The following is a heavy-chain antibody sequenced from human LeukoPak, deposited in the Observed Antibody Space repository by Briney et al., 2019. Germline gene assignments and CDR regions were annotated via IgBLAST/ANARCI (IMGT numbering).Heavy chain of an antibody. D-gene: IGHD3-22*01. V-gene: IGHV3-23*01. CDR2: IGGSGGDT. J-gene: IGHJ4*02. CDR3: ASRPRFDTRGYYVDY. Sequence: PGGSLRLSCAASGFTFSNYAMNWVRQAPGEGLEWVSVIGGSGGDTYYADSVKGRFTISRDNAKNSLYLQMNSLRDEDTAVYYCASRPRFDTRGYYVDYWGQGSLVTVSS. CDR1: GFTFSNYA.